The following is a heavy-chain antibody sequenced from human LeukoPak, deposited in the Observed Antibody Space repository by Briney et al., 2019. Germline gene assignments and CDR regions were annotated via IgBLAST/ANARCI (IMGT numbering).Heavy chain of an antibody. CDR3: AKDLGYGSGSYSPDY. J-gene: IGHJ4*02. CDR2: ISGSGGST. V-gene: IGHV3-23*01. D-gene: IGHD3-10*01. CDR1: GLTFSSYA. Sequence: PGGSLRPSCAASGLTFSSYAKSWVRQAPAKGLEWISAISGSGGSTYYADSVKGRFTISRDNAKNSLYLQMNSLRAEDTAVYYCAKDLGYGSGSYSPDYWGQGTLVTVSS.